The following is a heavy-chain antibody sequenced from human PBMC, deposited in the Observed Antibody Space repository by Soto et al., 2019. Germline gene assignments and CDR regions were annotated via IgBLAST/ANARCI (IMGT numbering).Heavy chain of an antibody. D-gene: IGHD5-12*01. CDR3: ARDLDSGYSKYYYYMYV. CDR1: GDSVSSNTAA. V-gene: IGHV6-1*01. J-gene: IGHJ6*03. Sequence: SQTLSLTCAISGDSVSSNTAAWHWIRQSPSRGLEWLGRTYFRSRWYNDYAVSVKSRITINADTSKNQFSLHLNSVSPEDTAVYYCARDLDSGYSKYYYYMYVWGKGTTVTVSS. CDR2: TYFRSRWYN.